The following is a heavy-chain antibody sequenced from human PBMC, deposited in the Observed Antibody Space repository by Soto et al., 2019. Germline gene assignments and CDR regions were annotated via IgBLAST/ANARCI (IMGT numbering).Heavy chain of an antibody. Sequence: PSETLSLTCTVSGGSISSGGYYWSWIRQHPGKGLEWIGYIYYIGSTYYNPSLKSRVTISVDTSKNQFSLKLSSVTAADTAVYYCAGKGGALGSTHSRRNTGLYDFWSGKGNKWFDPWGQGTLVTVSS. CDR2: IYYIGST. J-gene: IGHJ5*02. CDR1: GGSISSGGYY. D-gene: IGHD3-3*01. V-gene: IGHV4-31*03. CDR3: AGKGGALGSTHSRRNTGLYDFWSGKGNKWFDP.